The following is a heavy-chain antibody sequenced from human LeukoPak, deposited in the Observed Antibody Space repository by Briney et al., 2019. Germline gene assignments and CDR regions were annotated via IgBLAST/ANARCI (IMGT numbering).Heavy chain of an antibody. V-gene: IGHV3-74*01. CDR3: VSDHTGHDDY. Sequence: GGSLRLSCAASGFTFSTYWMHWGRQAPGKGLVWVSRINTDGTTTTYADSVKGRFTISRDNAKNTLHLQMNSLRVEDTAVYYCVSDHTGHDDYWGQGTLVTVSS. CDR1: GFTFSTYW. D-gene: IGHD1-1*01. CDR2: INTDGTTT. J-gene: IGHJ4*02.